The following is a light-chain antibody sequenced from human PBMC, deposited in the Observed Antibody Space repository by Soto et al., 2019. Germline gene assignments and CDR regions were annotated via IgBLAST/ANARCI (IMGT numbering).Light chain of an antibody. CDR1: QGLVYSDVETY. J-gene: IGKJ5*01. CDR3: MHRIKLPIT. V-gene: IGKV2D-29*01. CDR2: EVS. Sequence: EIVLTQSPLSLSVTPGQPAFISCKSSQGLVYSDVETYLYWYLLKACQPPKLLISEVSNRFSRVSDGLSVSGSLPDFSFQFRRVNGEDVTVYYCMHRIKLPITFGHGTRLDI.